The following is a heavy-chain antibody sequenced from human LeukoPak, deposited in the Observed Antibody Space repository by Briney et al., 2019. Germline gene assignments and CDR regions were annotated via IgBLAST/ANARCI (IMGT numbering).Heavy chain of an antibody. CDR3: ARVEAAYGSGSPDGAFDI. J-gene: IGHJ3*02. Sequence: SETLSLTCTVSGGSISSSSYYWGWIRQPPGKGLEWIGSIYYSGSTYYNPSLKSRVTISVDTSKNQFSLKLSSVTAADTAVYYCARVEAAYGSGSPDGAFDIWGQGTMVTVSS. CDR1: GGSISSSSYY. V-gene: IGHV4-39*07. D-gene: IGHD3-10*01. CDR2: IYYSGST.